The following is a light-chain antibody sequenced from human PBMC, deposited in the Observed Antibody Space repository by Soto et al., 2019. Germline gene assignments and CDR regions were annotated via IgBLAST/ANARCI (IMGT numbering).Light chain of an antibody. CDR1: QGISRY. J-gene: IGKJ4*01. Sequence: DVQMTQSPSSLSASVGDSVTITCRASQGISRYLAWYQQKPGRAPKLLISAASTLQSGVPARFSGSGSGTDCTLSITSLQPEDFSTYYCQQLNTSPVTFGGGTKVDIK. CDR3: QQLNTSPVT. CDR2: AAS. V-gene: IGKV1-9*01.